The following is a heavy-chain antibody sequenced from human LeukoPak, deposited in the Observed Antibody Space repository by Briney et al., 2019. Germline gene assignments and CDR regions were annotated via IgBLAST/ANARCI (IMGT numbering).Heavy chain of an antibody. CDR3: ARVPRPFGELLRNGMDV. V-gene: IGHV4-59*01. J-gene: IGHJ6*02. D-gene: IGHD3-10*01. CDR2: IYYSGST. CDR1: GGSISSYY. Sequence: SETLSLTCTVSGGSISSYYWSWIRQPPGKGLEWIGYIYYSGSTNYNPSPKSRVTISVDTSKNQFSLKLSSVTAADTAVYYCARVPRPFGELLRNGMDVWGQGTTVTVSS.